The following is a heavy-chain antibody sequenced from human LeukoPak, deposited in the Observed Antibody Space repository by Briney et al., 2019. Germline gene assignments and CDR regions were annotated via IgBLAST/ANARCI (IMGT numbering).Heavy chain of an antibody. CDR1: GGSISSGVYS. V-gene: IGHV4-30-2*01. D-gene: IGHD3-10*01. CDR3: ARGLDYYGSGSYLNNWFDP. J-gene: IGHJ5*02. CDR2: IYHSGGT. Sequence: SQTLSLTCAVSGGSISSGVYSWSWIRQPPGKGLEWIGSIYHSGGTYYNPSLRSRVTLSLDRSNNQFSLTLNSVTAADTAVYYCARGLDYYGSGSYLNNWFDPWGQGTLVTASS.